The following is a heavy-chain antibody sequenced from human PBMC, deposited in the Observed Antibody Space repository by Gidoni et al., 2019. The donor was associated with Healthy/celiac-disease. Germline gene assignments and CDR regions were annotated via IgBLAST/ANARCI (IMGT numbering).Heavy chain of an antibody. D-gene: IGHD3-10*01. Sequence: QVQLVQSGAEVKKPGASVKVSCKASGYTFTGYYMHWVRQAPGQGLEWMGWINPNSGGTNYAQKFQGRVTMTRDTSISTAYMELSRLRSDDTAVYYCAREPNDYYGSGSYYRSYYFDYWGQGTLVTVSS. J-gene: IGHJ4*02. CDR1: GYTFTGYY. CDR3: AREPNDYYGSGSYYRSYYFDY. V-gene: IGHV1-2*02. CDR2: INPNSGGT.